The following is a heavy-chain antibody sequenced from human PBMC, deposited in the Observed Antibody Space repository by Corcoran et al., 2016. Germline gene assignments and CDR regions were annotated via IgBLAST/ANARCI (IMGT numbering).Heavy chain of an antibody. D-gene: IGHD6-13*01. Sequence: QVQLVQSGAEVKKPGASVKVSCKASGYTFTSYYMHWVRQAPGQGLEWMGIINPSGGSTSYAQKFQGRVTMTRDTSTSTVYRELSSLRSEDTAVYYCAGDGVAAAGRGWFDPWGQGTLVTVSS. J-gene: IGHJ5*02. CDR1: GYTFTSYY. CDR3: AGDGVAAAGRGWFDP. V-gene: IGHV1-46*01. CDR2: INPSGGST.